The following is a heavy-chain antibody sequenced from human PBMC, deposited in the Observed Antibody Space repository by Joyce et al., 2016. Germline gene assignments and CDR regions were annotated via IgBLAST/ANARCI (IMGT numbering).Heavy chain of an antibody. Sequence: QVQLQESGPGLVKPSQTLSLTCTVSGGSISSGGYYWSWIRQHPGKGLEWIGYIYYSGSTYYNPSLKSRVTISIDTSKNQYSLKLSSVTAADTAMYYCARVDRGNYGDYHPDYWGQGTLVTVSS. V-gene: IGHV4-31*03. CDR3: ARVDRGNYGDYHPDY. CDR1: GGSISSGGYY. CDR2: IYYSGST. D-gene: IGHD4-17*01. J-gene: IGHJ4*02.